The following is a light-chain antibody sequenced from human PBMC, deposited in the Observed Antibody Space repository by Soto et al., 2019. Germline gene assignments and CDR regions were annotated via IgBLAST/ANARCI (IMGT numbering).Light chain of an antibody. Sequence: DIQMTQSPSTLSASVGYRVTITCRASQSISSWLAWYQQKPGKAPKLLIYDASSLESGVPSRFSGSGSGTEFTLTISSLKPDDFATYYCQQYQSYSRTFGQGTKVDIK. CDR2: DAS. CDR3: QQYQSYSRT. J-gene: IGKJ1*01. V-gene: IGKV1-5*01. CDR1: QSISSW.